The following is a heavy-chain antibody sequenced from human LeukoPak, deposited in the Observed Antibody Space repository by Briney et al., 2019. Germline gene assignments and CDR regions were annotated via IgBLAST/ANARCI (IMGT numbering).Heavy chain of an antibody. CDR2: IRYDGTHQ. Sequence: GGSLRLSCAASGFNFSIYGIHWVRQAPGKGLEWVTFIRYDGTHQDYADSVKGRFTISRDNAKNIVYVQMNTLRVEDTAIYYCAKVGSGWHGIDYWGQGTLATVSS. CDR1: GFNFSIYG. V-gene: IGHV3-30*02. D-gene: IGHD6-19*01. CDR3: AKVGSGWHGIDY. J-gene: IGHJ4*02.